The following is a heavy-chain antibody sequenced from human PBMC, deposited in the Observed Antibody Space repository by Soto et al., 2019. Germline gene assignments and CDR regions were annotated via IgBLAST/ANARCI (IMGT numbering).Heavy chain of an antibody. CDR2: MGYNGFT. V-gene: IGHV4-59*08. J-gene: IGHJ6*02. Sequence: QVQLQESGPGLVKPSETLSLTCTISGGPMNNYYCSWFRQPRGQGLEWIGYMGYNGFTRYNPSLRSRVAISLDPAKNQFSLNRSSVTAADTALYYCARQGFGELHGLVDVWGQGITVTVSS. CDR3: ARQGFGELHGLVDV. CDR1: GGPMNNYY. D-gene: IGHD3-10*01.